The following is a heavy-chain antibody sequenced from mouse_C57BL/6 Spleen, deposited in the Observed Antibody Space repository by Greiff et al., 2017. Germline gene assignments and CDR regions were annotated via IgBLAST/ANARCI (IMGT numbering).Heavy chain of an antibody. D-gene: IGHD1-1*01. V-gene: IGHV1-69*01. J-gene: IGHJ4*01. Sequence: QVQLQQSGAELVMPGASVKLSCKASGYTFTSYWMHWVKQRPGQGLEWIGEIDPSDSYTNYNQKFKGKSTLTVDKSSSTAYMQLSSLTSEDSAVYYCARRGYGSSYGYAMDYWGQGTSVTVSS. CDR1: GYTFTSYW. CDR3: ARRGYGSSYGYAMDY. CDR2: IDPSDSYT.